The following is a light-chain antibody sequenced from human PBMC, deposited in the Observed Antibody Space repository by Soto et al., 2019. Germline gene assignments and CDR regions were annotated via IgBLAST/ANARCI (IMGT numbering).Light chain of an antibody. J-gene: IGKJ5*01. CDR3: QQYGSSPPVT. V-gene: IGKV3-20*01. CDR2: GAS. CDR1: QSVSSSY. Sequence: EIVLTQSPGTLSLSPGERATLSCRASQSVSSSYLAWYQQKPGQAPRLLIYGASGRATGIPDRFSGSVSGTDFTLTISRLEPEDFEVYYCQQYGSSPPVTFGQGTRLEIK.